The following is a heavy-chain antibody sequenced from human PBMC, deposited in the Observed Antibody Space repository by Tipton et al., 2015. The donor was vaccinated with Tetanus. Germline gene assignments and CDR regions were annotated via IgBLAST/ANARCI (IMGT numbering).Heavy chain of an antibody. J-gene: IGHJ6*02. CDR2: IYYSGST. D-gene: IGHD3-16*01. CDR1: GDYLSDYY. Sequence: GLVKPSETLSLTRGVFGDYLSDYYWTWVRQPPGKGLESIGYIYYSGSTYYNPSLKSRVTISVDTSKNQFSLRLSSVTAADTAVYYCARDHGITWGGMGYYYGMDVWGQGTTVTVSS. V-gene: IGHV4-30-4*08. CDR3: ARDHGITWGGMGYYYGMDV.